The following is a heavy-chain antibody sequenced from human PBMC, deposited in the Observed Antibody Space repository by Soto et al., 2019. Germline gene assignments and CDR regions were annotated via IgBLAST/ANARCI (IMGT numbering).Heavy chain of an antibody. CDR2: IIPIFGTA. Sequence: ASVKVSCKASGGTFSSYAISWVRQAPGQGLEWMGGIIPIFGTANYAQKFQGRVTITADESTSTAYMELSSLRSEDTAVYYCARGRIGSGYRDENGYWGQGTLVTVSS. CDR1: GGTFSSYA. J-gene: IGHJ4*02. D-gene: IGHD3-9*01. V-gene: IGHV1-69*13. CDR3: ARGRIGSGYRDENGY.